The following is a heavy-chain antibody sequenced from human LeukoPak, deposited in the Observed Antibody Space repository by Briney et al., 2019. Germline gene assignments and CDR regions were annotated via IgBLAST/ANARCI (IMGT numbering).Heavy chain of an antibody. J-gene: IGHJ3*02. CDR1: GDSISSYY. CDR2: MYYSGSA. Sequence: SETLSLTCTVSGDSISSYYWSWIRQPPGKGLEWIGQMYYSGSAKYNPSLRSRATTSVDTSKNQFSLKLSSVNAADTAVYYCARSLKSNSRDAFDIWGQGTMVTVSS. D-gene: IGHD2/OR15-2a*01. CDR3: ARSLKSNSRDAFDI. V-gene: IGHV4-59*01.